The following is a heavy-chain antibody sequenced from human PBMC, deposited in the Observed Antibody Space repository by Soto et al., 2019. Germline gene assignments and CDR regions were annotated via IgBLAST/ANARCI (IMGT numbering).Heavy chain of an antibody. V-gene: IGHV3-23*01. CDR3: VASDPFDY. CDR2: ISGSDDKT. CDR1: GFTLSSYV. Sequence: PGGSLRLSCAVSGFTLSSYVMSWVRQAPGKGPEWVSGISGSDDKTYYADSVKGRFTISRDNFKNTLYLQMNSLRVEDTAVYFCVASDPFDYWGQGTQVTVSS. J-gene: IGHJ4*02.